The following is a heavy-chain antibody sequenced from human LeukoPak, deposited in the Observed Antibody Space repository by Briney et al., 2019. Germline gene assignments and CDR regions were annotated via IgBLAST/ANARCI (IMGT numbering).Heavy chain of an antibody. CDR2: ISGSGSGDNT. Sequence: GGSLRLSCAASGFTFSSYAMNWIRQAPGKGLECVSAISGSGSGDNTYYADSVKGRFTISRDNSKNTLYLQMNSLRAEDTAVYYCAKIRPPAYDFWGQGTMVTVSS. J-gene: IGHJ3*01. CDR3: AKIRPPAYDF. CDR1: GFTFSSYA. D-gene: IGHD3-3*02. V-gene: IGHV3-23*01.